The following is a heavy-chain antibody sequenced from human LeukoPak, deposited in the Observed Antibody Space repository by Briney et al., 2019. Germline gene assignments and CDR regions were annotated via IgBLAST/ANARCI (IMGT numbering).Heavy chain of an antibody. D-gene: IGHD3-10*01. V-gene: IGHV3-23*01. CDR2: ISGSGDIT. CDR1: GFTFDTHA. CDR3: AARPGDLAVPFDY. Sequence: GGSLRLSCAASGFTFDTHAMTWVRQAPGKGLEYVSLISGSGDITYYAHSLKDRSTISRDNSKTTLYLQMHSLRAEDTAMYYCAARPGDLAVPFDYWGQGTLVIVSS. J-gene: IGHJ4*02.